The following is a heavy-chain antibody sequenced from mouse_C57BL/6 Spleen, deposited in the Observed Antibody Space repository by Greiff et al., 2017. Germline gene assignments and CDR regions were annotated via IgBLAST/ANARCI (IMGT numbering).Heavy chain of an antibody. Sequence: VKLQQSGAELVKPGASVKISCKASGYAFSSYWMNWVKQRPGKGLEWIGQIYPGDGDTNYNGKFKGKATLTADKSSSTAYMQLSSLTSEDSAVYFCARSYYGSSYYFDYWGQGTTLTVSS. D-gene: IGHD1-1*01. CDR2: IYPGDGDT. CDR1: GYAFSSYW. V-gene: IGHV1-80*01. CDR3: ARSYYGSSYYFDY. J-gene: IGHJ2*01.